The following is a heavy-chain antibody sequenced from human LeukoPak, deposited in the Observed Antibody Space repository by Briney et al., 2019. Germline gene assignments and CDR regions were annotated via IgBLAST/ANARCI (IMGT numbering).Heavy chain of an antibody. V-gene: IGHV1-69*06. CDR1: GGTFSSYA. CDR3: ARAYGGYEPYFDY. D-gene: IGHD5-12*01. Sequence: GASVKVSCKASGGTFSSYAISWVRQAPGQGLEWMGGIIPIFGTANYAQKFQGRVTITADKSTSTAYMELSSLRSEDTAVYYCARAYGGYEPYFDYWGQGTLVTVSS. J-gene: IGHJ4*02. CDR2: IIPIFGTA.